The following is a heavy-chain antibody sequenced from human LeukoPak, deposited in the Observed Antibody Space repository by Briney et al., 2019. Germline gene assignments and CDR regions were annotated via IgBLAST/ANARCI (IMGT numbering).Heavy chain of an antibody. D-gene: IGHD5-24*01. CDR3: ARGEGYNFPPGY. CDR2: IYYSGNT. J-gene: IGHJ4*02. Sequence: PSETLSLTCTVSGGSISSSSYYWDWIRQAPGKGLEWIGSIYYSGNTYYNPSLKSRATASGDRSKNQFSLKLISVTAADTAVYYCARGEGYNFPPGYWGQGTLVTVSS. CDR1: GGSISSSSYY. V-gene: IGHV4-39*01.